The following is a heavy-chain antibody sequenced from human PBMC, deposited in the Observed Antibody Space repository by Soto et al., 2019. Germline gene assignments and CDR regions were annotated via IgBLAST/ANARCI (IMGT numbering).Heavy chain of an antibody. J-gene: IGHJ6*02. Sequence: PGGSLRLSCAASGFTFSSYWMSWVRQAPGKGLEWVANIKQDGSEKYYVDSVKGRFTISRDNAKNSLYLQMNSLRAEDTAVYYCARDMVGHCTNGVCYTFGYYYGMDVWGQGTTVTVSS. CDR2: IKQDGSEK. V-gene: IGHV3-7*01. CDR1: GFTFSSYW. D-gene: IGHD2-8*01. CDR3: ARDMVGHCTNGVCYTFGYYYGMDV.